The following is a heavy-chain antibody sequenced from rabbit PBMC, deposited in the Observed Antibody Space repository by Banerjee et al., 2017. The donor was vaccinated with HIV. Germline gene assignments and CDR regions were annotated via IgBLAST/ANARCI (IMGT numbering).Heavy chain of an antibody. CDR3: ARDLAGVTGWNFGL. CDR2: INTSSGNT. V-gene: IGHV1S45*01. CDR1: GFDFSSYG. D-gene: IGHD4-1*01. J-gene: IGHJ4*01. Sequence: QEQLKESGGGLVQPGGSLKLSCKASGFDFSSYGVSWVRQAPGKGLEWIACINTSSGNTVYASWAKGRFTISKTSSTTVTLQMTSLTAADTATYFCARDLAGVTGWNFGLWGQGTLVTVS.